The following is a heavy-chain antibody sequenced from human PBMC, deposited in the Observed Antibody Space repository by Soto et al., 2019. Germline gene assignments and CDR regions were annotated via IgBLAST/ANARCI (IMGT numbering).Heavy chain of an antibody. Sequence: QVQLQESGPGLVKPSQTLSLSCSVSSDSMNSGGYYWSWIRQHPGKGLEWIGYIYSNGDTYYNPSLKRRVTISVDTSKIQFSLNLTSVTAADTAVYYCARRGGSSSGYYYYAMDVWGQGTTVTVSS. V-gene: IGHV4-31*03. CDR1: SDSMNSGGYY. CDR2: IYSNGDT. D-gene: IGHD6-6*01. J-gene: IGHJ6*02. CDR3: ARRGGSSSGYYYYAMDV.